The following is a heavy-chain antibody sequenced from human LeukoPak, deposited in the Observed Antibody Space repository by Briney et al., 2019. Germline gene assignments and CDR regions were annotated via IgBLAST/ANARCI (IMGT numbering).Heavy chain of an antibody. J-gene: IGHJ6*03. CDR1: GGSISSYY. CDR2: IYYSGST. CDR3: ARKTAYYGSDYYMDV. D-gene: IGHD3-10*01. Sequence: MSSETLSLTCTVSGGSISSYYWSWIRQPPGKGLEWIGYIYYSGSTNYNPSLKSRVTISVDTSKNQFSLKLSSVTAADTAVYYCARKTAYYGSDYYMDVWGKGTTVTISS. V-gene: IGHV4-59*01.